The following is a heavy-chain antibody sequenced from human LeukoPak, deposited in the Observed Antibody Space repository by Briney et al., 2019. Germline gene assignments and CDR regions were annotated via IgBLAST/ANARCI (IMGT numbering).Heavy chain of an antibody. CDR2: ISWDGGST. CDR1: GFTFDDYT. D-gene: IGHD1-26*01. Sequence: GGSLRLSCAASGFTFDDYTMHWVRQAPGKGLEWVSLISWDGGSTYYADSVKGRFTISRDNSKNTVYLQMGSLRGEDMAVYYCTRDGGSFCDFDYWGQGALVTVSS. CDR3: TRDGGSFCDFDY. V-gene: IGHV3-43*01. J-gene: IGHJ4*02.